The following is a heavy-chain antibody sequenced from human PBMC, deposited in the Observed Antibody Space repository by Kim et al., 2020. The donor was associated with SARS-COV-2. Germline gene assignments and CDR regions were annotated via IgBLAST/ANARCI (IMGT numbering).Heavy chain of an antibody. CDR1: GGTFSSYA. CDR2: IIPIFGTA. Sequence: SVKVSCKASGGTFSSYAISWVRQAPGQGLEWMGGIIPIFGTANYAQKFQGRVTITADESTSTAYMELSSLRSEDTAVYYCARDIVVPAAMGMYYFDYWGQGTLVTVSS. CDR3: ARDIVVPAAMGMYYFDY. J-gene: IGHJ4*02. D-gene: IGHD2-2*01. V-gene: IGHV1-69*13.